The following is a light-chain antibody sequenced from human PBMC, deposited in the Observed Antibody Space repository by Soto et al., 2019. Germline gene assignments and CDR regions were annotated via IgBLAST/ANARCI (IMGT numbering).Light chain of an antibody. CDR2: EVT. CDR1: SSDVGGYNY. J-gene: IGLJ1*01. Sequence: QSALTQPPSASGSPGQSVTISCTGTSSDVGGYNYVSWYQQHPGKAPKLMIYEVTKRPSGVPDRFSGSKSGNTASLTGSGLQVEDEADYYCSSFAGSRYVFGTGTKVTVL. V-gene: IGLV2-8*01. CDR3: SSFAGSRYV.